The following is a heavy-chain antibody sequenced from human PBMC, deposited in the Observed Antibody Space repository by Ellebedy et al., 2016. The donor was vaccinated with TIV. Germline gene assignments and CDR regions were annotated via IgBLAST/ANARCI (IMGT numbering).Heavy chain of an antibody. CDR2: INHSGST. CDR1: GGSFSSYY. Sequence: SQTLSLTXAVSGGSFSSYYWNWIRQPPGKGLEWIGEINHSGSTNYNPSLKSRVTISVDTSKNQFSLKLSSVTAADTAVYYCARGYHYMDVWGKGTTVTVSS. J-gene: IGHJ6*03. V-gene: IGHV4-34*01. CDR3: ARGYHYMDV.